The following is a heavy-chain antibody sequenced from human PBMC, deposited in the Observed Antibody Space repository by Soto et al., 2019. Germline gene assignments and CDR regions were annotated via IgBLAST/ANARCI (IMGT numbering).Heavy chain of an antibody. CDR1: GFTFDDYA. Sequence: EVQLVESGGGLVQPGRSLRLSCAASGFTFDDYAMHWVRQAPGKGLEWVSGISWNSGSIGYVDSVKGRFTISRDNAKNSLYLQMNSLRAEDTALYYCAKASNWNYYYGMDVWGQGTTVTVSS. V-gene: IGHV3-9*01. CDR2: ISWNSGSI. J-gene: IGHJ6*02. CDR3: AKASNWNYYYGMDV. D-gene: IGHD1-1*01.